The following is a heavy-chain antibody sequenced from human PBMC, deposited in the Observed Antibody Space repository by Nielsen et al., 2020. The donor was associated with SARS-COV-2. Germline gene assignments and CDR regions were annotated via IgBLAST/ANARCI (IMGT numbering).Heavy chain of an antibody. Sequence: GGSLRLSCAASGFTFSSYGMHWVRQAPGKGLEWVAVIWYDGSNKYYADSVKGRFTISRDNSKNTLYLQMNSLRAEDTAVYYCARSYCSGGSCSVALFDYWGQGTLVTVSS. D-gene: IGHD2-15*01. CDR2: IWYDGSNK. V-gene: IGHV3-33*08. CDR1: GFTFSSYG. CDR3: ARSYCSGGSCSVALFDY. J-gene: IGHJ4*02.